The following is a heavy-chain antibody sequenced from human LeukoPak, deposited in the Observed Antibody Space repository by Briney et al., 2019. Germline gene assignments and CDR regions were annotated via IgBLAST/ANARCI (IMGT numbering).Heavy chain of an antibody. CDR3: ARDPIYGGTVPYYFDY. J-gene: IGHJ4*02. V-gene: IGHV3-21*01. Sequence: PGGSLRLSCAASGFTFSSYSMNWVCQAPGKGLEWVSSISSSSSYIYYADSVKGRFTISRDNAKNSLYLQMNSLRAEDTAVYYCARDPIYGGTVPYYFDYWGQGTLVTVSS. CDR1: GFTFSSYS. CDR2: ISSSSSYI. D-gene: IGHD4-23*01.